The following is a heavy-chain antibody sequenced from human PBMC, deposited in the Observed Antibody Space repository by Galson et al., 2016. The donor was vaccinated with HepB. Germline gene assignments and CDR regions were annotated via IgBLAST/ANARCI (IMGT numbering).Heavy chain of an antibody. D-gene: IGHD3-9*01. Sequence: SLRLSCAASGFPFRSYGMHWVRQFPGKGLEWLAVMSLDGKKEDYADSVKGRFTISRDNSKNTLFLQMNSRRPDDTAVYYCARDLLFERSFDWFGLDNWGQGTLVTVSS. V-gene: IGHV3-30*03. CDR3: ARDLLFERSFDWFGLDN. CDR1: GFPFRSYG. J-gene: IGHJ4*02. CDR2: MSLDGKKE.